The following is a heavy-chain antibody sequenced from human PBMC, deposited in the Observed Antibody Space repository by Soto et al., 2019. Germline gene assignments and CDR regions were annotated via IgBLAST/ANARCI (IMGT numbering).Heavy chain of an antibody. CDR2: INSDGSST. J-gene: IGHJ3*02. Sequence: EVQLVESGGGLVQPGGSLRLSCAASGFTFGSHWMHWVRQAPGKGLVWVSRINSDGSSTTYADSVKGRFTISRDDAKSTLYVQMNSLRAEDTAVYYCARGVDEWGKPTVIWGKGTLVTVSS. V-gene: IGHV3-74*01. D-gene: IGHD1-26*01. CDR3: ARGVDEWGKPTVI. CDR1: GFTFGSHW.